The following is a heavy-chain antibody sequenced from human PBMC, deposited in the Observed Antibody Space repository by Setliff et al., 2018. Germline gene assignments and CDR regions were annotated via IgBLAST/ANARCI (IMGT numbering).Heavy chain of an antibody. Sequence: VASVKVSCKASGYGFTSYGISWVRQAPGQGLEWMGWISPYNGDTSYTQKLQDRVTMTTDISTSTAFMELRSLTPDDTAIYYCARDTYNPNWYGDRSFEYWGQGTLVTVSS. V-gene: IGHV1-18*01. CDR1: GYGFTSYG. J-gene: IGHJ4*02. CDR2: ISPYNGDT. CDR3: ARDTYNPNWYGDRSFEY. D-gene: IGHD1-1*01.